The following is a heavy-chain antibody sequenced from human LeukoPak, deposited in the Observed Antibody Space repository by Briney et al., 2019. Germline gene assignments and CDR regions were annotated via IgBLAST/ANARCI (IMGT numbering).Heavy chain of an antibody. V-gene: IGHV3-30*02. CDR1: GFTFSYW. J-gene: IGHJ4*02. CDR3: AKDPQKWESYFDY. D-gene: IGHD1-26*01. Sequence: GGSLRLSCAASGFTFSYWMTWVRQAPGKGLEWVAFIRYDGSNKYYADSVKGRFTISRDNSKNTLYLQMNSLRAEDTAVYYCAKDPQKWESYFDYWGQGTLVTVSS. CDR2: IRYDGSNK.